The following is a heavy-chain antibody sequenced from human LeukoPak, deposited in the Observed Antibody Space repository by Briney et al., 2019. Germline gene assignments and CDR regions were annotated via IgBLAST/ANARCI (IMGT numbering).Heavy chain of an antibody. Sequence: ASVKVSCKVSGYTLTELSMHWVRQAPGKGLERMGGFDPEDGETIYAQKFQGRVTMTEDTSTDTAYMELSSLRSEDTAVYYCASSGAAAGPFDYWGQRTLVTVSS. J-gene: IGHJ4*02. V-gene: IGHV1-24*01. CDR3: ASSGAAAGPFDY. D-gene: IGHD6-13*01. CDR2: FDPEDGET. CDR1: GYTLTELS.